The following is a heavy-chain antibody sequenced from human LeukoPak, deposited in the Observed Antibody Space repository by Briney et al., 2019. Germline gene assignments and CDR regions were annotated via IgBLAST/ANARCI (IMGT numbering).Heavy chain of an antibody. CDR2: IGGGGST. V-gene: IGHV3-23*01. J-gene: IGHJ4*02. Sequence: GGSLRLSCAASGFTFSSYAMNWVRQAPGKGLEWVSGIGGGGSTSYADSVKGRFTMSRDNSKNTLYLQMNTLRAEDTAVYYCAKEDGDYEVHYFDYWGQGTLVTVSS. CDR1: GFTFSSYA. D-gene: IGHD4-17*01. CDR3: AKEDGDYEVHYFDY.